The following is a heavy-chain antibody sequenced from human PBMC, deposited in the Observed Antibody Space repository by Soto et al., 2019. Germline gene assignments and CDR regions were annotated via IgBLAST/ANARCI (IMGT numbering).Heavy chain of an antibody. J-gene: IGHJ6*03. V-gene: IGHV4-39*01. CDR1: GGSISSSSYY. D-gene: IGHD3-10*01. CDR2: IYYSGST. Sequence: SETLSLTCTVSGGSISSSSYYWGWIRQPPGKGLEWIGSIYYSGSTYYNPSLKSRVTISVDTSKNRFSLKLSSVTAADTAVYYCARHVVMYYYGSGSYYRADYYYYYMDIWGKGTTVTVSS. CDR3: ARHVVMYYYGSGSYYRADYYYYYMDI.